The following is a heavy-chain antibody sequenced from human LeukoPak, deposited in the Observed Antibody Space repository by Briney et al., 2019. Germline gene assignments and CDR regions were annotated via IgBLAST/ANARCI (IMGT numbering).Heavy chain of an antibody. CDR3: ARTLVVVMYYGMDV. CDR1: GFTFSSYW. V-gene: IGHV3-30*03. D-gene: IGHD3-22*01. J-gene: IGHJ6*02. Sequence: GALRLSCAASGFTFSSYWMSWVRQAPGKGLEWVAVISCDGSNKYADSVKGRFTISRDNSKNTLYLQMNSLRAEDTAVYYCARTLVVVMYYGMDVWGQGTTVTVSS. CDR2: ISCDGSNK.